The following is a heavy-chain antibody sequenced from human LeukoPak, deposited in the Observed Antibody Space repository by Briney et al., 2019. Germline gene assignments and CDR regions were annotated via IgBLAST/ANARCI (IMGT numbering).Heavy chain of an antibody. Sequence: TSETLSLTCAVYGGSFSGYYWSWIRQPPGKGLEWTGEINHSGSTNYNPSLKSRVTISVDTSKNQFSLKLSSVAAADTAVYYCARVYCSSTSCYVYFDYWGQGTLVTVSS. J-gene: IGHJ4*02. CDR3: ARVYCSSTSCYVYFDY. CDR2: INHSGST. CDR1: GGSFSGYY. D-gene: IGHD2-2*01. V-gene: IGHV4-34*01.